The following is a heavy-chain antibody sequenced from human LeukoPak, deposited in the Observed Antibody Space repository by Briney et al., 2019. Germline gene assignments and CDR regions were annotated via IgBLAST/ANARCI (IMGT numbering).Heavy chain of an antibody. D-gene: IGHD1-26*01. V-gene: IGHV3-15*01. J-gene: IGHJ3*02. CDR1: GLTFSNAW. Sequence: PGGSLRLSCAASGLTFSNAWMSWVRLAPGKGLECVGRIKSKTDGRTTDYGAPVKGRFIISRDDSKNTLYLQMNGLKIEDTAVYYCITDPGEWEPIWGQGTMVTVSS. CDR2: IKSKTDGRTT. CDR3: ITDPGEWEPI.